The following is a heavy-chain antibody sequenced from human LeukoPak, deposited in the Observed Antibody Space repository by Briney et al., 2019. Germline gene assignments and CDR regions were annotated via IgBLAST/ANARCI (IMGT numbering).Heavy chain of an antibody. Sequence: SETLSLTCAVYGGSFSGYYWSWIRQPPGKGLEWIGEINHSGGTNYNPSLKSRVTISVDTSKNQFSLKLSSVTAADTAVYYCARAITMIVVVFDAFDIWGQGTMVTVSS. J-gene: IGHJ3*02. V-gene: IGHV4-34*01. CDR3: ARAITMIVVVFDAFDI. CDR2: INHSGGT. D-gene: IGHD3-22*01. CDR1: GGSFSGYY.